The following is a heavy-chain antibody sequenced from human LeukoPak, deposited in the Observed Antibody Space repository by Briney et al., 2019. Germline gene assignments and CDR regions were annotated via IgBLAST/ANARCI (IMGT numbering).Heavy chain of an antibody. V-gene: IGHV3-7*01. CDR3: ARRYGPLFQYYFDY. CDR1: GFTFSSYW. Sequence: GSLRLSCAASGFTFSSYWMSWVRQAPGKGLEWVANIKQDGSEKYYVDSVKGRFTISRDNAKNSLYLQMNSLRAEDTAVYYCARRYGPLFQYYFDYWGQGTLVTVSS. CDR2: IKQDGSEK. J-gene: IGHJ4*02. D-gene: IGHD5-18*01.